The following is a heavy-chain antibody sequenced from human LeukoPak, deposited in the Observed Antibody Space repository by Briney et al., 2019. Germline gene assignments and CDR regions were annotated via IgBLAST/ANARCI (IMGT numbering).Heavy chain of an antibody. Sequence: SETLSLTCTVSGGSISSSSYYWGWIRQPPGKGLEWIGSIYYSGSTYYNPSLKSRVTISVDTSKNQFSLKLSSVTAADTAVYFCARVAAAGNYYFDYWGQGTLVTVSS. CDR1: GGSISSSSYY. D-gene: IGHD6-13*01. V-gene: IGHV4-39*07. CDR3: ARVAAAGNYYFDY. CDR2: IYYSGST. J-gene: IGHJ4*02.